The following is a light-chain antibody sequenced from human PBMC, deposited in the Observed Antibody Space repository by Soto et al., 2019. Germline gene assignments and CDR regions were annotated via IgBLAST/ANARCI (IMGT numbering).Light chain of an antibody. CDR1: TSDY. V-gene: IGLV2-8*01. CDR2: DVT. Sequence: QSDLTQPPSASGSPGQSVTISCTGTTSDYVSWYQQYPGKAPKLMIYDVTKRPSGVPDRFSGSKSGTTASLTVFGLQAEDEADYFCSSHAGARHSLFGGGTKVTVL. J-gene: IGLJ2*01. CDR3: SSHAGARHSL.